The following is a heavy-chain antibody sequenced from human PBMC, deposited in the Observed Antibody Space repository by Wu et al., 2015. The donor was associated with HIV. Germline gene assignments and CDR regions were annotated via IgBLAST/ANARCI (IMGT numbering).Heavy chain of an antibody. Sequence: VQLVQSGPEVKKPGASVKVSCKASGYTFTGYYIHWVRQAPGQGLEWMGWIDPASGAIKSAQKFQGRVTMTRDTSINTAYMELSRLMSDDTAVYYCARDPQGGSSWYTHWGQGTLVTVSS. CDR1: GYTFTGYY. V-gene: IGHV1-2*02. D-gene: IGHD6-13*01. J-gene: IGHJ4*02. CDR2: IDPASGAI. CDR3: ARDPQGGSSWYTH.